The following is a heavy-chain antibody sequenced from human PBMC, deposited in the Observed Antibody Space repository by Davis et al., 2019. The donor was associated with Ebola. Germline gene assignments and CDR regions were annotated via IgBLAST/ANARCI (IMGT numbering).Heavy chain of an antibody. CDR3: ARRDGSSGWYNYYGMDV. Sequence: SETLSLTCTVSGGSISSYYWSWIRQPPGKGLEWIGSIYYSGSTNYNPSLKSRVTISVDTSKNQFSRKLSSVTAADTAVYYCARRDGSSGWYNYYGMDVWGQGTTVTVSS. V-gene: IGHV4-59*01. CDR1: GGSISSYY. CDR2: IYYSGST. D-gene: IGHD6-19*01. J-gene: IGHJ6*02.